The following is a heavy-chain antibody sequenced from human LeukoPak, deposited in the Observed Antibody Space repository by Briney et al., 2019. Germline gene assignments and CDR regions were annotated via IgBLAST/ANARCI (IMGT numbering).Heavy chain of an antibody. D-gene: IGHD4-23*01. Sequence: ASVKVSCKASGYTFTGYYMHWVRQAPGQGLEWMGWINPNSGGTNYAQKFQGRVTMTRDTSISTAYKELSRLRSDDTAVYYCARDPPYGGEFDYWGQGTLVTVSS. V-gene: IGHV1-2*02. CDR1: GYTFTGYY. CDR3: ARDPPYGGEFDY. J-gene: IGHJ4*02. CDR2: INPNSGGT.